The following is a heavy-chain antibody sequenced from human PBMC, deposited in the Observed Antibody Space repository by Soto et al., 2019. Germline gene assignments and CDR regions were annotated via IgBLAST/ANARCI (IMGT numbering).Heavy chain of an antibody. CDR3: ARDPGPYGDYSY. J-gene: IGHJ4*02. D-gene: IGHD4-17*01. CDR1: GYTFTGFY. CDR2: INPNNGGT. Sequence: ASVKVSCKASGYTFTGFYMHWVRQAPGQGLEWMGWINPNNGGTNYVQKFQDRVTMTRDTSITTAYMELSGLRSDDPAVYYCARDPGPYGDYSYWVQGTLVTVSS. V-gene: IGHV1-2*02.